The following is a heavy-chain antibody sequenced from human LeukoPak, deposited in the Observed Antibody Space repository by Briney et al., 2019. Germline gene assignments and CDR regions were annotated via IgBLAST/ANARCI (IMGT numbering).Heavy chain of an antibody. Sequence: PGGSLRLSCAASGFTFSSSAMSWVRQAPGKGLEWVSTISGSDSSTHYADSVKGRFIISRDNSKNTPYLQMNSLRADDTAVYYCAKSGYNRFDYWGQGTLVTVSS. CDR2: ISGSDSST. CDR3: AKSGYNRFDY. V-gene: IGHV3-23*01. CDR1: GFTFSSSA. D-gene: IGHD5-24*01. J-gene: IGHJ4*02.